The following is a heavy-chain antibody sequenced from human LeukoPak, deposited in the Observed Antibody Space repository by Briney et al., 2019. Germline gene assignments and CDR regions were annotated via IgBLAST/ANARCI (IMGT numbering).Heavy chain of an antibody. D-gene: IGHD5-12*01. CDR2: IYTSGST. J-gene: IGHJ4*02. CDR3: ASHSGGYAY. V-gene: IGHV4-61*02. Sequence: PSQTLSLTCTVSGGSISSGSYYWSWVRQPADKGLEWIGRIYTSGSTNYNPSLKSRVTISADTSKNQFSLKLSSVTAADTAVYYCASHSGGYAYWGQGTLVTVSS. CDR1: GGSISSGSYY.